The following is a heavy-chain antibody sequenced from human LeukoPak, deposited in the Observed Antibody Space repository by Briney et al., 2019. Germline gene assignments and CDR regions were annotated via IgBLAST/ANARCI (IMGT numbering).Heavy chain of an antibody. CDR2: VWPDGNKK. CDR3: AVVVVPAAVWHFDF. J-gene: IGHJ2*01. D-gene: IGHD2-15*01. CDR1: GFTFSHHG. V-gene: IGHV3-33*01. Sequence: PGTSLRLSCAASGFTFSHHGLHWVRQAPGKGLEWVAIVWPDGNKKLYADSVKGRFIISKDNPKNTVYLQMNSLRVEDTALYYCAVVVVPAAVWHFDFWGSGTLVTVSS.